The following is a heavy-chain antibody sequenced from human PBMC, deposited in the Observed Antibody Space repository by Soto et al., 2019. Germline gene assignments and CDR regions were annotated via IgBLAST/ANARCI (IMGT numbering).Heavy chain of an antibody. CDR2: ISLNSGGT. CDR3: ARPPGYISEWYYVDL. D-gene: IGHD2-8*01. CDR1: GYRFIDYY. Sequence: SVKVSGKASGYRFIDYYIPWVRQAPGQGFEWMGRISLNSGGTNSAQQFEGRVTMTWDTSLNTAYMEMSSLISDATAVYYCARPPGYISEWYYVDLWGQGTLVTVSP. V-gene: IGHV1-2*02. J-gene: IGHJ4*02.